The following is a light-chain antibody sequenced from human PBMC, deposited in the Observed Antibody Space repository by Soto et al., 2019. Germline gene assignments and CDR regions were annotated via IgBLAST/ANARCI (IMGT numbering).Light chain of an antibody. J-gene: IGKJ5*01. Sequence: DIQMTQSPSAMSASVGDRGTITCLASQDIKNYLAWFQQKPGKVPKRLIYAASSLQSGVPSRFSGSGSGTEFTLTISGLQPEDFATYYCLQHRTYPIAFGQGTRLEIK. CDR1: QDIKNY. CDR2: AAS. V-gene: IGKV1-17*03. CDR3: LQHRTYPIA.